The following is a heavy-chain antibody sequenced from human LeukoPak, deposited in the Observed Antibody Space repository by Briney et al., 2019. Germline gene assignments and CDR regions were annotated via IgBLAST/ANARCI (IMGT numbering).Heavy chain of an antibody. D-gene: IGHD4-17*01. CDR3: ARDLTTVTTFDP. V-gene: IGHV3-9*01. Sequence: PGGSLRLSCAASGFTFDDYAMHWVRQAPGKGLEWVSGISWNSGSIGYADSVKGRFTISRDNSKNTLYLQMNSLRAEDTAVYYCARDLTTVTTFDPWGQGTLVTVSS. J-gene: IGHJ5*02. CDR2: ISWNSGSI. CDR1: GFTFDDYA.